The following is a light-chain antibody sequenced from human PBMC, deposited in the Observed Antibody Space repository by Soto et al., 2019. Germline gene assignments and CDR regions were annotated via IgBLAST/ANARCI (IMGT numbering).Light chain of an antibody. CDR1: QSVSGY. V-gene: IGKV3-15*01. J-gene: IGKJ1*01. CDR3: QQYHNWPPSWT. CDR2: DAS. Sequence: VLTQSPATLSLSPAEIAPLSSMAIQSVSGYLGWYQQKPGQAPRLLIYDASTRATGIPARFSGSGSGTEFTLTISSLQSEDFAVYYCQQYHNWPPSWTFGQGTKVDIK.